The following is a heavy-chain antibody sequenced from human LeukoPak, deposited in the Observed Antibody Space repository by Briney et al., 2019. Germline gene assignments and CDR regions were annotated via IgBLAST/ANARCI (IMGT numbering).Heavy chain of an antibody. CDR1: GGTFSSYA. CDR2: IIPILGIA. CDR3: ARGGYSSSRDAFDI. Sequence: ASVKVSCKASGGTFSSYAISWVRQAPGQGLEWMGRIIPILGIANYAQKFQGRVTITADKSTSTAYMELSSLRSEDTAVYYCARGGYSSSRDAFDIWGQGTMVTVSS. J-gene: IGHJ3*02. D-gene: IGHD6-13*01. V-gene: IGHV1-69*04.